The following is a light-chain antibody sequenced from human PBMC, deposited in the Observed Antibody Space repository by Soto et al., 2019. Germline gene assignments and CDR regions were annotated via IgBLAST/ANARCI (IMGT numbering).Light chain of an antibody. CDR1: SSDVGGYNY. J-gene: IGLJ1*01. CDR2: DVS. CDR3: SSYTSSSTYV. Sequence: QSALTQPASVSGSPGQWITISCTGTSSDVGGYNYVSWYQQHPGEAPKLMIYDVSNRPSGVSNRFSGSKSGNTASLTISGLQAEDEADYYCSSYTSSSTYVLGTGTKVTVL. V-gene: IGLV2-14*01.